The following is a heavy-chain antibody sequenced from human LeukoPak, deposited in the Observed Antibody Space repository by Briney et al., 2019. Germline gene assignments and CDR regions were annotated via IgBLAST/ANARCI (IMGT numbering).Heavy chain of an antibody. J-gene: IGHJ5*02. CDR3: TRLLWSSTSYGWFDP. D-gene: IGHD5-18*01. CDR1: GFSFSGSA. Sequence: GGSLRLSCAASGFSFSGSAMHWVRQASGKGLEWVGRIRSKANSYATAYAALVKGRFTISRDDSKNMAYLQMNSLKTEDTAVYYCTRLLWSSTSYGWFDPWGQGTLVTVSS. V-gene: IGHV3-73*01. CDR2: IRSKANSYAT.